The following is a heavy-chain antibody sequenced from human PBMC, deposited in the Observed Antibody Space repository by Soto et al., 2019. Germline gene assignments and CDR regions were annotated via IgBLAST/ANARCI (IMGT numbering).Heavy chain of an antibody. Sequence: PGGSLRLSCAASGFTFSDYYMSWIRQAPGKGLEWVSYISSSSSYTNYADSVKGRFTISRDNAKNSLYLQMNSLRAEDTAVYYCARSLDYYDSSGYSGYWGQGTLVTVSS. CDR1: GFTFSDYY. CDR3: ARSLDYYDSSGYSGY. CDR2: ISSSSSYT. J-gene: IGHJ4*02. V-gene: IGHV3-11*03. D-gene: IGHD3-22*01.